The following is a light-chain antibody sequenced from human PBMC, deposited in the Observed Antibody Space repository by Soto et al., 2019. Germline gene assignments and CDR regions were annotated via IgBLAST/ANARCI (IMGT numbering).Light chain of an antibody. J-gene: IGLJ3*02. CDR3: QSYDSSSRV. CDR2: EDN. CDR1: SGSIASNY. V-gene: IGLV6-57*04. Sequence: NFMLTQPHSVSESPGKTVTISCTRSSGSIASNYVQWFQQRPGSAPTTVIYEDNQRPSGVPDRFSGSIDSSSNSASLTISGLKTEDEADYYCQSYDSSSRVFGGGTK.